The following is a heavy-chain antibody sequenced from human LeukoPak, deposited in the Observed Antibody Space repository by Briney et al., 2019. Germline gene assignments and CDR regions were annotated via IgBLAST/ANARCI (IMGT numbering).Heavy chain of an antibody. CDR2: IYYSGST. J-gene: IGHJ4*02. CDR3: ARVRWVGYTSTYFDY. V-gene: IGHV4-59*01. D-gene: IGHD2-8*02. CDR1: GGSISSYY. Sequence: SETLSLTCTVSGGSISSYYWSWIRQPPGKGLEWIGYIYYSGSTNYNPSLKSRVTISVDTSKNQFSLKLSSVTAADTAVYYCARVRWVGYTSTYFDYWSQGTLVTVSS.